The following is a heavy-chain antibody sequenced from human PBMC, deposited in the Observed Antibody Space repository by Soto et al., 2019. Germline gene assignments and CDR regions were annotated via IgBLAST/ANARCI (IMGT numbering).Heavy chain of an antibody. D-gene: IGHD5-18*01. Sequence: VQLVHSGAEVKKPGSSVKVSCKAYGGTFSSYAISWVRQAPGQGLEWMGGIIPIFGTANYAQKFQGRVTITADESTSTAYMELSSLRSEDTAVYYCARGDRGYSYGPAVIDYWGQGTLVTVSS. J-gene: IGHJ4*02. V-gene: IGHV1-69*01. CDR1: GGTFSSYA. CDR3: ARGDRGYSYGPAVIDY. CDR2: IIPIFGTA.